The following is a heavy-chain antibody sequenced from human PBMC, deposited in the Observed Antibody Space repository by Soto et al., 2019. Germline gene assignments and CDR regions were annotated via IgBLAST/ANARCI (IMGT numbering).Heavy chain of an antibody. CDR2: MNPNSGNT. Sequence: GASVXVSFKSCGYSLTIYDISWVRQASGQGLDGMGWMNPNSGNTARAQKFQGRVTMTRSTSISTAYMELSSLRSEDTAVYYCARSSGQNYDHYGMDVWGQGTTVTVSS. J-gene: IGHJ6*02. CDR3: ARSSGQNYDHYGMDV. V-gene: IGHV1-8*01. D-gene: IGHD3-22*01. CDR1: GYSLTIYD.